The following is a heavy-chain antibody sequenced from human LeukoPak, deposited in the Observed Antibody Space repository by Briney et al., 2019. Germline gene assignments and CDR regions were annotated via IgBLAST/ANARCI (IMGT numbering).Heavy chain of an antibody. J-gene: IGHJ4*02. D-gene: IGHD1-26*01. CDR2: ISSSSSYI. V-gene: IGHV3-21*01. CDR3: ARDHRLGATRY. CDR1: GFTFSSYS. Sequence: GGSLRLSCAASGFTFSSYSMSWVRQAPGKGLEWVSSISSSSSYIYYADSVKGRFTISRDNAKNSLYLQMNSLRAEDTAVYYCARDHRLGATRYWGQGTLVTVSS.